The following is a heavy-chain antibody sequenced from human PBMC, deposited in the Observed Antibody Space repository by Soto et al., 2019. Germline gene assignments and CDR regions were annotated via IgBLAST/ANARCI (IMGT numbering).Heavy chain of an antibody. J-gene: IGHJ4*02. CDR1: VFSVSNNH. CDR2: IYSGGYT. Sequence: GSLRLSCAASVFSVSNNHMNWVRQAPGKGLEWVSLIYSGGYTYYADSVKGRFTISRDNSKNTLFLQMDSLRVEDTAVYFCAKETVGPFDYWGQGALVTVSS. CDR3: AKETVGPFDY. V-gene: IGHV3-53*01. D-gene: IGHD4-4*01.